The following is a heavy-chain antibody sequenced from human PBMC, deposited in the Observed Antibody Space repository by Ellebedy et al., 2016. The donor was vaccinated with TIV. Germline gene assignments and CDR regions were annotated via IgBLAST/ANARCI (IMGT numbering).Heavy chain of an antibody. CDR3: ARRPDHVFIGARPRYYFDY. CDR1: GGSFSGYY. CDR2: ITHTGNT. V-gene: IGHV4-34*01. Sequence: MPSETLSLTCAVYGGSFSGYYWSWIRQPPGKGLEWIGEITHTGNTNYNPSLKSRVTISVDTSKNHFSLRVTSVTAADTAVYYCARRPDHVFIGARPRYYFDYWGQGTLVTVSS. D-gene: IGHD6-6*01. J-gene: IGHJ4*02.